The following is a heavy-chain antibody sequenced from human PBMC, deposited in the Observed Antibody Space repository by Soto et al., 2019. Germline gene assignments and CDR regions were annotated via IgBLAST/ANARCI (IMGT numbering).Heavy chain of an antibody. V-gene: IGHV3-23*01. CDR1: GFTFSSYA. D-gene: IGHD2-15*01. CDR3: AKDVSKGYCSGGSCYWDY. Sequence: GGSLRLSCAASGFTFSSYAMSWVRQAPGKGLEWVSAISGSGGSTYYADSVKGRFTISRDNSKNTLYLQMNSLRAEDTAVYYCAKDVSKGYCSGGSCYWDYWGQGTLVTVSS. J-gene: IGHJ4*02. CDR2: ISGSGGST.